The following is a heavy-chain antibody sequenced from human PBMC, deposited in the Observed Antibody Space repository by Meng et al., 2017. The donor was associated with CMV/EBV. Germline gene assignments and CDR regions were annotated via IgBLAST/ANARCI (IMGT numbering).Heavy chain of an antibody. J-gene: IGHJ4*02. D-gene: IGHD1-14*01. CDR3: ARVTSRVAGAFDY. CDR2: IYYSGST. V-gene: IGHV4-30-4*08. CDR1: GGSNSSGDYY. Sequence: ARLPESGPGPVKPSQTLSLTCTVSGGSNSSGDYYWSWIRQPPGKGLEWIGYIYYSGSTYYNPSLKSRVTISVDTSKNQFSLKLSSVTAADTAVYYCARVTSRVAGAFDYWGQGTLVTVSS.